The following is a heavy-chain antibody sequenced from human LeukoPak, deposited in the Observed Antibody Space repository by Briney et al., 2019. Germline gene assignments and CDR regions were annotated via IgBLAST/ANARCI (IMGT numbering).Heavy chain of an antibody. Sequence: SVKVSCKASGGTFSSYAISWVRQAPGQGLEWMGGIIPIFGTANCAQKFQGRVTITADESTSTAYMELSSLRSEDTAVYYCARSYGSGPARFDPWGQGTLVTVSS. J-gene: IGHJ5*02. D-gene: IGHD3-10*01. CDR3: ARSYGSGPARFDP. V-gene: IGHV1-69*01. CDR2: IIPIFGTA. CDR1: GGTFSSYA.